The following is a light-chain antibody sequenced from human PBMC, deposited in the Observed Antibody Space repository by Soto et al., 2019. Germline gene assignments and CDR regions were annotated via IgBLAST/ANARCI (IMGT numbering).Light chain of an antibody. J-gene: IGLJ2*01. Sequence: QSVLTQPASVSGSPGQSITISCTGTSSDVGGYNYVSWYQQHPGKAPKLMIYDVSNRPSGVSKRFSGSKSGNTASLTISGLQAEDEADYYCISYTSSSTVVFGGGTQLTVL. CDR1: SSDVGGYNY. V-gene: IGLV2-14*01. CDR2: DVS. CDR3: ISYTSSSTVV.